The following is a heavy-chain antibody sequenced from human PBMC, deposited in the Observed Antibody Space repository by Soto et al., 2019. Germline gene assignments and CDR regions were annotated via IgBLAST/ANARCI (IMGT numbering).Heavy chain of an antibody. Sequence: SETLSLTCAVYGGSFSGYYWSWIRQPPGKGLEWIGEINHSGSTNYNPSLKSRVTISVDTSKNQFSLKLSSVTAADTAVYYCARGRDGDYVYYFDYWGQGTLVTVSS. CDR3: ARGRDGDYVYYFDY. CDR2: INHSGST. CDR1: GGSFSGYY. J-gene: IGHJ4*02. V-gene: IGHV4-34*01. D-gene: IGHD4-17*01.